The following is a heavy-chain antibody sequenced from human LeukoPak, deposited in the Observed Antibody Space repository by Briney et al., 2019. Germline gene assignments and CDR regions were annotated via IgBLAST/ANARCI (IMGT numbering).Heavy chain of an antibody. CDR3: ARRVATSGNFFDY. D-gene: IGHD3-3*01. CDR2: IYYSGSV. V-gene: IGHV4-39*01. CDR1: GGAINSRNQY. J-gene: IGHJ4*02. Sequence: SETLSLTCTVVGGAINSRNQYWDWIRQSPGKGLEWIGSIYYSGSVNDNPSLQSRVTISVDTSRNQFSLKLTSMTVADTAVYFCARRVATSGNFFDYWGPGTLVTVS.